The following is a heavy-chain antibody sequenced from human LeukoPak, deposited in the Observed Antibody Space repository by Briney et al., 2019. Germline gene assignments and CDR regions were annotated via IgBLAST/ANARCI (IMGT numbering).Heavy chain of an antibody. V-gene: IGHV3-7*01. J-gene: IGHJ6*03. CDR1: GFTFSNYW. D-gene: IGHD2/OR15-2a*01. CDR2: IKQDGSDK. Sequence: GGSLRLSCATSGFTFSNYWMSWVRRAPGKGLEWVANIKQDGSDKYYVDSVKGRFTISRDNAKNSLYLQMNTLRAEDTAVYYCAREGFTEFRLSGSSYMDVWGKGTTVTVSS. CDR3: AREGFTEFRLSGSSYMDV.